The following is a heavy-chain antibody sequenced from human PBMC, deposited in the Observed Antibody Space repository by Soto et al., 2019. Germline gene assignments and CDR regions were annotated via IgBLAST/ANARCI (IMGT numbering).Heavy chain of an antibody. CDR1: GGTLSSYT. V-gene: IGHV1-69*02. CDR3: AKAPPQWLGTPFFDY. CDR2: VIPNLGVT. D-gene: IGHD6-19*01. Sequence: SVKVSCKASGGTLSSYTFSWVRQAPGQGLEWMGRVIPNLGVTNYAKKFQGRFTIVVDTSTSTAYMELNSLRAEDTAVYYCAKAPPQWLGTPFFDYWGQGTLVTVSS. J-gene: IGHJ4*02.